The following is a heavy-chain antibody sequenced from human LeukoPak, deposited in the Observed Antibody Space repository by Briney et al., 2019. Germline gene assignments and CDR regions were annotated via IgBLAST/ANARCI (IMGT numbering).Heavy chain of an antibody. D-gene: IGHD6-13*01. CDR3: ASSLSAGWGDFDY. CDR1: GYTFTGYY. J-gene: IGHJ4*02. V-gene: IGHV1-2*04. Sequence: ASVKVSCKASGYTFTGYYMHWVRQAPGQGLEWMGWINPNSGGTNYAQKFQGWVTMTRDTSISTAYMELSRLRSDDTAVYYCASSLSAGWGDFDYWGQGTLVTVSS. CDR2: INPNSGGT.